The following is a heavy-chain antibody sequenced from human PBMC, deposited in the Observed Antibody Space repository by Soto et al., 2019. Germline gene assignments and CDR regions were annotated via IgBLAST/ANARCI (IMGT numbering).Heavy chain of an antibody. D-gene: IGHD2-15*01. CDR3: APLTVSLSGPYGIHV. CDR2: MFYSGLS. Sequence: LSLTCSVSGYSVSSSDYYWAWIRQPPGKGLEWIGSMFYSGLSYYNPSLKSRVTLSVDTSKNQFSVRLNSVTAADTAVYYCAPLTVSLSGPYGIHVWGQGTTVTVSS. CDR1: GYSVSSSDYY. V-gene: IGHV4-39*01. J-gene: IGHJ6*02.